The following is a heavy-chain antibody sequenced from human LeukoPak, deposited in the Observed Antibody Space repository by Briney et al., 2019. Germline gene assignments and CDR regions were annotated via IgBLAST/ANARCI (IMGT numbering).Heavy chain of an antibody. J-gene: IGHJ4*02. D-gene: IGHD2-2*01. Sequence: GGSLRLSCAASGFTFSTYAMHWVRQAPGKGLEWVAIISYDGTKQYYADSVKGRFTISRDNSKNTLYLQMNSLRPEDAAVYYCARGQQLLGEGVDYWGQGTLVTVSS. CDR2: ISYDGTKQ. V-gene: IGHV3-30-3*01. CDR1: GFTFSTYA. CDR3: ARGQQLLGEGVDY.